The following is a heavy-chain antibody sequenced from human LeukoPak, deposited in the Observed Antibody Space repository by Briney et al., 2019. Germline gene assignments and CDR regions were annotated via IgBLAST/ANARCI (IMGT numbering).Heavy chain of an antibody. CDR3: ARLGLYAFDI. J-gene: IGHJ3*02. D-gene: IGHD3-16*01. CDR1: GGSFSGYY. V-gene: IGHV4-34*01. Sequence: PSETLSLTCAVYGGSFSGYYWSWIRQPPGKGLEWIGEINHSGSTNYNPSLKSRVTISVDTSKNQFSLKLSSVTAADTAVYYCARLGLYAFDIWGQGTMVTVSS. CDR2: INHSGST.